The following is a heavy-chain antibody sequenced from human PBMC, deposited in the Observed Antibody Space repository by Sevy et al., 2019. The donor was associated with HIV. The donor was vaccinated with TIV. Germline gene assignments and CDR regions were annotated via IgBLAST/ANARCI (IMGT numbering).Heavy chain of an antibody. CDR3: AGAGVGAKGFDY. V-gene: IGHV3-23*01. CDR2: ISASGGST. J-gene: IGHJ4*02. CDR1: GIIFKSYV. Sequence: GSLRVTCAASGIIFKSYVMSWVRQAPGKGLEWLSGISASGGSTYYADSVKGRFTISRDNFKSTLYLQMNILRAEDTAVYYCAGAGVGAKGFDYWGQGTLVTVSS. D-gene: IGHD1-26*01.